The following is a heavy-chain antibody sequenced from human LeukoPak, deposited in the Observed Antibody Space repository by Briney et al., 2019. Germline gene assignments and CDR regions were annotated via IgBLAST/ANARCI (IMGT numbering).Heavy chain of an antibody. D-gene: IGHD4-17*01. V-gene: IGHV1-18*01. J-gene: IGHJ4*02. CDR3: ARGGDYGDYGDPFDY. CDR1: GYTFTSYG. Sequence: GASVKVSCKASGYTFTSYGISWVRQAPGQGLEWMGWISAYNGNTNYAQKLQGRVTMTTDTSTSTAYMELRSLRSDDTAVYYCARGGDYGDYGDPFDYWGQGTLVTVSS. CDR2: ISAYNGNT.